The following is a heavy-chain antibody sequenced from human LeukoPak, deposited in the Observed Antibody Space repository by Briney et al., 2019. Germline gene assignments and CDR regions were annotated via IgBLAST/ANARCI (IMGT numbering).Heavy chain of an antibody. D-gene: IGHD2-21*01. CDR3: AGDSLVGYYYMDV. CDR1: GFTFSTYG. CDR2: ISSSSSTI. J-gene: IGHJ6*03. V-gene: IGHV3-48*01. Sequence: GGSLRLSCAASGFTFSTYGMHWVRQAPGKGLEWVSYISSSSSTIYYADSVKGRFTISRDNAKNSLYLQMNSLRAEDTAVYYCAGDSLVGYYYMDVWGKGTTVTVSS.